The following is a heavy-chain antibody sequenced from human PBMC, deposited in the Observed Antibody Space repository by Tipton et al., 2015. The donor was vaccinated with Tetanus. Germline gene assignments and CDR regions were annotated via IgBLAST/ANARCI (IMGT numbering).Heavy chain of an antibody. CDR2: SWYDGTDQ. CDR3: AREADCSGGSCFSWYFDN. Sequence: SLRLSCAASDFIFSSYGIHWVRQAPGKGLEWVAVSWYDGTDQYYADSVKGRFTLSRDNSKNTLYLEMNSLRAGDTALYYCAREADCSGGSCFSWYFDNWGQGTQVTVSS. J-gene: IGHJ4*02. D-gene: IGHD2-15*01. V-gene: IGHV3-33*01. CDR1: DFIFSSYG.